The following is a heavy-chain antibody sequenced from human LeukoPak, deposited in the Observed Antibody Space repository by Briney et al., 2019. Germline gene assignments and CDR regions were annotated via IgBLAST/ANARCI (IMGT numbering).Heavy chain of an antibody. J-gene: IGHJ6*03. CDR3: AKGSPGYYDSSGYYYYYYYMDV. CDR1: GFTFSSYS. D-gene: IGHD3-22*01. Sequence: GGSLRLSCAASGFTFSSYSMNWVRQAPGRGLEWVSSISRSSTYIYYADSVKGRFTISRDNSKNTLYLQMNSLRAEDTAVYYCAKGSPGYYDSSGYYYYYYYMDVWGKGTTVTISS. V-gene: IGHV3-21*04. CDR2: ISRSSTYI.